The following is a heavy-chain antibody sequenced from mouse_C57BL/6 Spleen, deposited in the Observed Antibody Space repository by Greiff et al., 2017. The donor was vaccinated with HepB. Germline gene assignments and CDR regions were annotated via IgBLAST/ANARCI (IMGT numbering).Heavy chain of an antibody. J-gene: IGHJ4*01. Sequence: VQLQQSGPELVKPGASVKMSCKASGYTFTDYYMHWVKQKPGKGLEWIGEIYPGSGNTYYNEKFKGKATLTADTSSSTAYMQRSSLTSEDSAVYFCAREGLMMVTTGDYAMDYWGQGTSVTVSS. CDR1: YTFTDYYM. CDR2: YPGSGNTY. CDR3: REGLMMVTTGDYAMDY. D-gene: IGHD2-3*01. V-gene: IGHV1-83*01.